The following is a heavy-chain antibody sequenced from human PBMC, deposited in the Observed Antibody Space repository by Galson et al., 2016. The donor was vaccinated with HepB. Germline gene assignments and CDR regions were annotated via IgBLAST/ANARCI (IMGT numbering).Heavy chain of an antibody. J-gene: IGHJ6*02. D-gene: IGHD2-21*01. V-gene: IGHV4-4*02. CDR2: IYHNGNT. CDR1: GASISTGHW. CDR3: AGVDSGVIIPYYYYRLDV. Sequence: ETLSLTCAVSGASISTGHWWTRVRQPPGKGLEWVGEIYHNGNTNYNPSLNSRVTMSVDKSKNQFSLNLTSLTAADTAVYYCAGVDSGVIIPYYYYRLDVWGHGTTVTVSS.